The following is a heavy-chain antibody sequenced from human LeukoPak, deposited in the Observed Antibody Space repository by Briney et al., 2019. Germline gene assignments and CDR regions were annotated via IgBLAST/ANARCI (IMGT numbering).Heavy chain of an antibody. CDR3: ARSSLYVGRRHAFDI. D-gene: IGHD1-26*01. CDR1: GGTFSSYA. CDR2: IIPILGIA. J-gene: IGHJ3*02. V-gene: IGHV1-69*04. Sequence: ASVRVSCKASGGTFSSYAISWVRQAPGQGLEWMGRIIPILGIANYAQKFQGRVTITADKSTSTAYMELSSLRSEDTAVYYCARSSLYVGRRHAFDIWGQGTMVTVSS.